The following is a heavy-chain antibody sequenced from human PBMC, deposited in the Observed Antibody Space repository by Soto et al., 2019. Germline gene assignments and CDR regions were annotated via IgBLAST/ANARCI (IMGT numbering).Heavy chain of an antibody. J-gene: IGHJ3*02. CDR3: VRETGFTTTSDAFNI. Sequence: EVQLVESGGGLVQPGGSLRLSCAASGVTFSGSDMNWVRHTRGKGLEWVSGIGTGGDTYYADSVRGRFTISREDAKGSLYLQMNSLRFEDTSVYYCVRETGFTTTSDAFNIWGQGTMVTVSS. CDR1: GVTFSGSD. CDR2: IGTGGDT. V-gene: IGHV3-13*01. D-gene: IGHD1-1*01.